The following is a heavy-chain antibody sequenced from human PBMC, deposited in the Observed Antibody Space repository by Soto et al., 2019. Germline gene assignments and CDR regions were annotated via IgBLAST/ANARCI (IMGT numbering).Heavy chain of an antibody. V-gene: IGHV3-7*05. D-gene: IGHD6-19*01. Sequence: GGSLRLSCAASGFTFSSYWMSWVRQAPGKGLEWVANIKQDGSEKYYVDSVKGRFTISRDNAKNSLYLQMNSLRAEDTAVYYCARGEDGVDSGWFDGYYYGMDVWGQGTTVTVSS. CDR2: IKQDGSEK. J-gene: IGHJ6*02. CDR1: GFTFSSYW. CDR3: ARGEDGVDSGWFDGYYYGMDV.